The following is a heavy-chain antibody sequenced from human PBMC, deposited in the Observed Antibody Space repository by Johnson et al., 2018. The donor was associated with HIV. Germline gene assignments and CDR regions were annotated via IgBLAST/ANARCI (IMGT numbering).Heavy chain of an antibody. D-gene: IGHD4-17*01. Sequence: QMQLVESGGGVVQPGRSLRLSCAASGFTFSSYAMHWVRQAPGKGLEWVAVISYEGSNKYYADSVKGRFTISRDNSKNTLYLQMNSLRAEDTAVYYCAREFLYGDYQDAFDIWGQGTMVTVSS. CDR1: GFTFSSYA. CDR3: AREFLYGDYQDAFDI. V-gene: IGHV3-30*04. J-gene: IGHJ3*02. CDR2: ISYEGSNK.